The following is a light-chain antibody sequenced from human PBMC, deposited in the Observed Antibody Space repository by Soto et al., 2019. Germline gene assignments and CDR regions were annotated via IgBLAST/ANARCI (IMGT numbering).Light chain of an antibody. J-gene: IGLJ1*01. CDR3: YSYTSSSTDV. CDR1: RSDVGAYNY. Sequence: QSALTQPASVSGSPGQSITISCTGTRSDVGAYNYVSWYQQHPAKVPKLMIYDVSNRPSGVSDRFSGAKSGNTASLTISGLQAEDEADYYCYSYTSSSTDVFVTGTKLTVL. V-gene: IGLV2-14*01. CDR2: DVS.